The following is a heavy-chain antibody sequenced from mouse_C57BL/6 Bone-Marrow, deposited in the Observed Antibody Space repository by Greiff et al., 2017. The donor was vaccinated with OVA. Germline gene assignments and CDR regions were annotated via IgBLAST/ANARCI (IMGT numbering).Heavy chain of an antibody. CDR3: ARALWFYAMDY. CDR2: IDPSDSYT. CDR1: GYTFTSYW. D-gene: IGHD2-2*01. J-gene: IGHJ4*01. V-gene: IGHV1-69*01. Sequence: VQLQQPGAELVMPGASVKLSCKASGYTFTSYWMHWVKQRPGQGLEWIGEIDPSDSYTNYNQKFKGKSTLTVDKSSSTPYMQLSSLTSEDSAVYYCARALWFYAMDYWGQGTSVTVSS.